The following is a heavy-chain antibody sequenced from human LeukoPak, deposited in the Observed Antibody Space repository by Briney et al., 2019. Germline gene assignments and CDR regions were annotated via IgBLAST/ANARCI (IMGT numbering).Heavy chain of an antibody. CDR2: ISGGGDTT. CDR1: GFTLSSFE. J-gene: IGHJ4*02. V-gene: IGHV3-23*01. Sequence: GGSLRLSCAASGFTLSSFEMNWVRQAPGKGLDWVSAISGGGDTTYYADSVKGRFTISRDNSKNTLYLQMNNLRAEDTAIYYCAKAANYDILTGYYLDYWGQGTLVTVSS. CDR3: AKAANYDILTGYYLDY. D-gene: IGHD3-9*01.